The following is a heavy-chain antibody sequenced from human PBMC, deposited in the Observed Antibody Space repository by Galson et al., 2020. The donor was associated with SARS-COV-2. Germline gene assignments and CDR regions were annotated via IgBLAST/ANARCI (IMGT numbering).Heavy chain of an antibody. CDR1: GFSFSSYS. CDR3: AREPPFEEGWELYGGVVREYYSMDV. CDR2: ISGSSDNI. J-gene: IGHJ6*02. V-gene: IGHV3-21*01. D-gene: IGHD3-16*01. Sequence: GESLKISCAASGFSFSSYSMNWVRQAPGKGLEWVSSISGSSDNIYYADSMKGRFSVSRDNAKNSLYLQMNSLRAEDTAVYYCAREPPFEEGWELYGGVVREYYSMDVWGQGTTVTVSS.